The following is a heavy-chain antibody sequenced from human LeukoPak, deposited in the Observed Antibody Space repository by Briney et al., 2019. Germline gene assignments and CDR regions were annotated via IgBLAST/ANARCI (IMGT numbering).Heavy chain of an antibody. V-gene: IGHV4-34*01. CDR2: IHYCESP. CDR1: GGPFTDYY. Sequence: SETLSLTCAVYGGPFTDYYWRWIRHPPGKGLEWIGEIHYCESPNYNPSLWGRVTISADTSKNQFSLHLTSVTAADTATFYCARGPVRDDGLTGISDYFGLDVWGHGTTVTVFS. J-gene: IGHJ6*02. CDR3: ARGPVRDDGLTGISDYFGLDV. D-gene: IGHD2-21*02.